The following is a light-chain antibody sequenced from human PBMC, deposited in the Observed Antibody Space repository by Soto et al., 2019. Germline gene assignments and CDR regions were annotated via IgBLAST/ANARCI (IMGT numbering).Light chain of an antibody. CDR2: KVS. J-gene: IGKJ2*01. Sequence: DVALTQSPLSLPVTVGQPASISCRSTQSLVFDDGNTYLNWFHQRPGQPPRRLIYKVSDRDSGGPDRFSGSESGNDFTLKISRVEAEDVGIYYCMQATPWPYTFGQGTKLEIQ. V-gene: IGKV2-30*01. CDR3: MQATPWPYT. CDR1: QSLVFDDGNTY.